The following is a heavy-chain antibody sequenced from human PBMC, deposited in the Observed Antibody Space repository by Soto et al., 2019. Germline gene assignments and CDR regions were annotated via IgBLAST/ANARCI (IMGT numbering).Heavy chain of an antibody. V-gene: IGHV4-34*01. D-gene: IGHD6-13*01. J-gene: IGHJ4*02. Sequence: QVQLQQWGAGLLKPSETLSLTCAVYGGSFSGYYWSWIRQPPGKGLEWIGEINHSGSTNYNPSLKSRVTISVDTSKNQFTPKLSSVTAADTAVYYCARGGYGRKDYWGQGTLVTVSS. CDR3: ARGGYGRKDY. CDR1: GGSFSGYY. CDR2: INHSGST.